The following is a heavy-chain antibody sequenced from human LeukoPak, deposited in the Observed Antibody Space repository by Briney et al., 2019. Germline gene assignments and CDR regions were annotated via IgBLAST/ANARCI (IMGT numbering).Heavy chain of an antibody. CDR1: GGSISSGGYY. D-gene: IGHD1-26*01. CDR3: ARAIGASGAFDI. Sequence: SQTLSLTCTVSGGSISSGGYYWSWIRQHPGKGLEWIGYIYYSGSTNYNPSLKSRVTISVDTSKNQFSLKLSSVTAADTAVYYCARAIGASGAFDIWGQGTMVTVSS. V-gene: IGHV4-31*03. CDR2: IYYSGST. J-gene: IGHJ3*02.